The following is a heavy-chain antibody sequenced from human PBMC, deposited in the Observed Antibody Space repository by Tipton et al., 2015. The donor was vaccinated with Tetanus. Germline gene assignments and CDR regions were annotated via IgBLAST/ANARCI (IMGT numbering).Heavy chain of an antibody. CDR3: ARVDDSVWGSPFDP. CDR1: DGSFNAYY. Sequence: GLVKPSETLSLTCGVSDGSFNAYYWSWIRQTPGKGLEWIGEVNQSGSTKYNPSLKSRATISIDTSKNQFSLKLSSVTAADTAVYYCARVDDSVWGSPFDPWGQGVLVTVSS. D-gene: IGHD3-16*01. J-gene: IGHJ5*02. V-gene: IGHV4-34*09. CDR2: VNQSGST.